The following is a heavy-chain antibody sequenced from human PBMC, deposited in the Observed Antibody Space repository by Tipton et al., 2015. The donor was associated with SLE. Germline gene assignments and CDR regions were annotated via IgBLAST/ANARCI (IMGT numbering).Heavy chain of an antibody. CDR1: GFTFSSYE. V-gene: IGHV3-48*03. J-gene: IGHJ6*02. D-gene: IGHD3-10*01. Sequence: SLRLSCAASGFTFSSYEMNWVRQAPGKGLEWVSYISSSGRTIYYADSVKGRFTISRDNAKNSLYLQMNSLRAEDTAVYYCARVAPSMVQVMDGWGQGTTVTV. CDR2: ISSSGRTI. CDR3: ARVAPSMVQVMDG.